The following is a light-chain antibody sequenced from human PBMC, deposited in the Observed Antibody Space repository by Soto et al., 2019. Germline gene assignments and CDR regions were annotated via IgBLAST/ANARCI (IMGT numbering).Light chain of an antibody. CDR2: AAS. J-gene: IGKJ5*01. V-gene: IGKV1-39*01. CDR3: QQRYSTTIT. Sequence: IQLTQSPSSLSASVGDRVTITCRASRDISSFLAWYQQRPGKAPKLLIYAASTLESGVPSRFSGSGSGTDFTLTISSLQPEDFATYYCQQRYSTTITFGQGTRLEIK. CDR1: RDISSF.